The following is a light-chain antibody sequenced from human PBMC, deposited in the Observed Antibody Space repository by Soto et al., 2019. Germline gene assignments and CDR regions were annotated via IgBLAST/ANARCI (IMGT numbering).Light chain of an antibody. CDR2: DAS. V-gene: IGKV1-33*01. CDR1: QDISNY. CDR3: QQYDNLPTWT. Sequence: DIPMTQSPSSLSASVGDRVTITCQASQDISNYLNWYQQKPGKAPKLLIYDASNLETGVPSRFSGSGSGTDFTFTISSLQPEDIATYYCQQYDNLPTWTVGQGTKVEIK. J-gene: IGKJ1*01.